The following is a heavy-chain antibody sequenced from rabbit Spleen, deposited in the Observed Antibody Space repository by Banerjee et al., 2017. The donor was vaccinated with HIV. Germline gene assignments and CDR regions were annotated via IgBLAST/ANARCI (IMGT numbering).Heavy chain of an antibody. V-gene: IGHV1S40*01. CDR3: ARDTSSSFSSYGMDL. CDR1: GVSFSSSSY. Sequence: QSLEESGGDLVKPGASLTLTCTASGVSFSSSSYMCWVRQAPGKGLEWIACIDIGSSGFTYFASWAKGRFTISKASSTTVTLHMTRLTAADTATYFCARDTSSSFSSYGMDLWGQGTLVTVS. J-gene: IGHJ6*01. CDR2: IDIGSSGFT. D-gene: IGHD1-1*01.